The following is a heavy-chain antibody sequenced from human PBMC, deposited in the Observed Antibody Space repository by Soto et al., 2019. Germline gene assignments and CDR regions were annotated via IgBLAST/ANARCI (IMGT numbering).Heavy chain of an antibody. D-gene: IGHD3-16*02. J-gene: IGHJ4*02. CDR3: ARDDSGYPSYFHY. CDR2: ISSGGSTI. V-gene: IGHV3-48*03. Sequence: EVQLVESGGGLVQPGGSLRLSCAASGFTFSSYEMNWVRQAPGKGLEWVSYISSGGSTIYYADSVRGRFTISRDNAKNSLYLQMNSLRAEDTAVYYWARDDSGYPSYFHYWGQGTLVTVSS. CDR1: GFTFSSYE.